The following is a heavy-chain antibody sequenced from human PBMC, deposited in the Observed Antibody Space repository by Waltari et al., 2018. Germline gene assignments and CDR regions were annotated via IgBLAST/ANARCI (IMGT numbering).Heavy chain of an antibody. CDR2: SNPNSGGT. CDR1: GSTFTGYY. J-gene: IGHJ3*02. Sequence: QVQLVQSGAAVKKPGASVKVSCKASGSTFTGYYMHWVRQAPGQGREWMGRSNPNSGGTNYAQKFQGRVTMTRDTSISTAYMELSRLRSDDTAVYYCARALYSSSPAGAFDIWGQGTMVTVSS. V-gene: IGHV1-2*06. CDR3: ARALYSSSPAGAFDI. D-gene: IGHD6-13*01.